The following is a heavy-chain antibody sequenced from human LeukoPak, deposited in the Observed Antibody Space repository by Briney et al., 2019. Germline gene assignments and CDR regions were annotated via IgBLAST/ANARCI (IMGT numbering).Heavy chain of an antibody. V-gene: IGHV1-2*02. D-gene: IGHD3-22*01. J-gene: IGHJ4*02. Sequence: GASVKVSYKASGYTFSGYYLHWVRQAPGQGLEWMGWVNPNSGGTNYAQNFQGRVTMTRDTSISTAYMELSRLISDDTAVYYCARGSAEKDYDSSGFDYWGQGNLVTVSS. CDR3: ARGSAEKDYDSSGFDY. CDR1: GYTFSGYY. CDR2: VNPNSGGT.